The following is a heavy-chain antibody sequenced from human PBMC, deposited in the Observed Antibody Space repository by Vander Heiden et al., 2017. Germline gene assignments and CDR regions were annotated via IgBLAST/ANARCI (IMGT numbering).Heavy chain of an antibody. V-gene: IGHV3-33*01. CDR3: AIAVPVVAANWFDP. CDR2: IWYDGSNK. Sequence: QVQLVESGGGVVQPGRSLRLSCAASGFTFGSYGMHWVRQAPGKGLEWVAVIWYDGSNKYYADSVKGRFTISRDNSKNTLYLQMNSLRAEDTAVYYCAIAVPVVAANWFDPWGQGTLVTVSS. CDR1: GFTFGSYG. J-gene: IGHJ5*02. D-gene: IGHD2-15*01.